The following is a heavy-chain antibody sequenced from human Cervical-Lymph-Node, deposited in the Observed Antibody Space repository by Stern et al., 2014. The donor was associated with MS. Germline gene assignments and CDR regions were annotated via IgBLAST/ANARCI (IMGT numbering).Heavy chain of an antibody. CDR2: INPTSGGT. D-gene: IGHD6-6*01. J-gene: IGHJ5*02. CDR3: TRALRIADRPSPGGHWFDP. Sequence: VQLVESGAEVEKPGASVKVSCKASGYIFTDYYLHWVRQAPGQGLEWMGRINPTSGGTSYAQSFQGRVPLTRDTSITTAYMDLSRLTSDDTAVYYCTRALRIADRPSPGGHWFDPWGQGTLVIVSS. CDR1: GYIFTDYY. V-gene: IGHV1-2*02.